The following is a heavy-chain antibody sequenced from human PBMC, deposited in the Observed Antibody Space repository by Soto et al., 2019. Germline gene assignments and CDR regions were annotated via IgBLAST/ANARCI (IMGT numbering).Heavy chain of an antibody. V-gene: IGHV1-46*01. CDR2: INPSGGST. J-gene: IGHJ4*02. Sequence: QVQLVQSGAEVKKPGASVKVSCKASGYTFTSYYMHWVRQAPGQGLEWMGIINPSGGSTSYAQKFKGRVTMTRDTSTSTVYMELSSLRSEDTAVYYCARDYRVVVVAASLYYFDYWGQGTLVTVSS. CDR1: GYTFTSYY. CDR3: ARDYRVVVVAASLYYFDY. D-gene: IGHD2-15*01.